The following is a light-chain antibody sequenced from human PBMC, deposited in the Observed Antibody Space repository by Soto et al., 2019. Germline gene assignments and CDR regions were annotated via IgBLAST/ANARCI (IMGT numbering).Light chain of an antibody. Sequence: EIVLTQSPGTLSLSPGERATLSCRASQSVRNNNLNWYQQKAGQAPWLLIYGASIRATGIPDRFSGSGSGTDFTLTISRLEPEDFALYFCQQYGSSAPIAFGQGTRLEIK. CDR1: QSVRNNN. V-gene: IGKV3-20*01. CDR2: GAS. J-gene: IGKJ5*01. CDR3: QQYGSSAPIA.